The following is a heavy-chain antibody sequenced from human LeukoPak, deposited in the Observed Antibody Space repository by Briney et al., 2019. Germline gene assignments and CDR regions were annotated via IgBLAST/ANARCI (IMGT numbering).Heavy chain of an antibody. CDR1: GFNFNNYA. V-gene: IGHV3-23*01. CDR3: AKRGGYETMAAFDY. CDR2: ISPTGTDT. J-gene: IGHJ4*02. Sequence: GGSLRLSCAASGFNFNNYAMSWVRQAPGKGLEWVSAISPTGTDTYYADSVKGRLTISRDNSKNTLYLQMSSLRAEDSAVYYCAKRGGYETMAAFDYWGRGTLVTVSS. D-gene: IGHD3-10*01.